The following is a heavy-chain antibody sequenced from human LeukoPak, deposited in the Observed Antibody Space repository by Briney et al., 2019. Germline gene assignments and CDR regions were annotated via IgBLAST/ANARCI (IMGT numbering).Heavy chain of an antibody. Sequence: SETLSLTCTVSGGSICSHYWSWIRQPPGKGLEWIGYIYYSGSTNYNPSLKSRVTISVDTSKNQFSLKLSSVTAADTAVYYCAREKGHYYDSSGYYLGYYFDYWGQGTLVTVSS. CDR3: AREKGHYYDSSGYYLGYYFDY. V-gene: IGHV4-59*11. CDR2: IYYSGST. D-gene: IGHD3-22*01. J-gene: IGHJ4*02. CDR1: GGSICSHY.